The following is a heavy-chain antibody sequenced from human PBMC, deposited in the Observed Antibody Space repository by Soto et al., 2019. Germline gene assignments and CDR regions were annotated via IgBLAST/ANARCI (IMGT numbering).Heavy chain of an antibody. CDR2: ISATGTT. V-gene: IGHV4-4*07. J-gene: IGHJ3*01. CDR3: ARYQSGAADF. D-gene: IGHD7-27*01. Sequence: QVQLQESGPGLVEPSETLSLTCTVSGDSMSTYYWNWIRQSAEKGLEWIGRISATGTTTYIPSLKSRITLSVDKSKNEFSLNLKFVTAADTAVYFCARYQSGAADFWGQGTMVTVS. CDR1: GDSMSTYY.